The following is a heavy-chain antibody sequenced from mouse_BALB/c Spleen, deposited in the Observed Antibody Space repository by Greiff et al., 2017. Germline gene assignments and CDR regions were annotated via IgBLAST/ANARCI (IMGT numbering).Heavy chain of an antibody. V-gene: IGHV1-54*01. CDR1: GYAFTNYL. Sequence: VQLQESGAELVRPRTSVKVSCKASGYAFTNYLIEWVKQRPGQGLEWIGVINPGSGGTNYNEKFKGKATLTADKSSSTAYMQLSSLTSDDSAVYFCARWDYRYAMDYWGQGTSVTVSS. CDR3: ARWDYRYAMDY. CDR2: INPGSGGT. J-gene: IGHJ4*01. D-gene: IGHD2-14*01.